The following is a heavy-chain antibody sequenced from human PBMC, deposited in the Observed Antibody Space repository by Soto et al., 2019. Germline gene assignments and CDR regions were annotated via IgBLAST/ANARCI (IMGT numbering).Heavy chain of an antibody. D-gene: IGHD6-19*01. J-gene: IGHJ4*02. V-gene: IGHV3-30*04. CDR3: ARDHYSSGWYYFDY. CDR1: GFTFSSYA. CDR2: ILYGGSNT. Sequence: QVQLVESGGGVVQPGRSLRLSCAASGFTFSSYAMHWVRQAPGKGLEWVAGILYGGSNTYYPDSVKGRFTISRDNAKNTLYLQINGLRGEDTAVYYCARDHYSSGWYYFDYWGQGTLVTVSS.